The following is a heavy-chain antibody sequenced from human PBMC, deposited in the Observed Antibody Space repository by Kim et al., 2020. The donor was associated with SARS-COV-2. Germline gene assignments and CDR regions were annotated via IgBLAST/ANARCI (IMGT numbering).Heavy chain of an antibody. D-gene: IGHD3-3*01. CDR2: IYYSGST. V-gene: IGHV4-31*03. CDR3: ARALGVTIFGVSIINWFDP. J-gene: IGHJ5*02. Sequence: SETLSLTCTVSGGSISSGGYYWSWIRQHPGKGLEWIGYIYYSGSTYYNPSLKRRVTISVETSKNQFSLKLRSVTDADTAVYYCARALGVTIFGVSIINWFDPWGQGTLVTVSS. CDR1: GGSISSGGYY.